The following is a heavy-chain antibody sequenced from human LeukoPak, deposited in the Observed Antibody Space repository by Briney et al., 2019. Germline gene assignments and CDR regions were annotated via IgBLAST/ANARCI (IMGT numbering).Heavy chain of an antibody. CDR2: INHSGST. J-gene: IGHJ4*02. Sequence: SETLSLTCAVYGGSFSGYYWSWIRQPPGKGLEWIGEINHSGSTNYNPSLKSRVTISVDTSKYQFSLKLSSVTAADTAVYYCARVGYGDYYSDYWGQGTLVTVSS. D-gene: IGHD4-17*01. CDR1: GGSFSGYY. V-gene: IGHV4-34*01. CDR3: ARVGYGDYYSDY.